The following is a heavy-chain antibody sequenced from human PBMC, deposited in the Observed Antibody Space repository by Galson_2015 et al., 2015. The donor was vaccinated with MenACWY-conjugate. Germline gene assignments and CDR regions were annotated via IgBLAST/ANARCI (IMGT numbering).Heavy chain of an antibody. V-gene: IGHV1-46*03. J-gene: IGHJ4*02. CDR3: ARWGTMVRDIAHSYFDY. Sequence: SVQFSCKASGYTFTSYYKHWGRQRPGQGLEWMGIVNPSGGSESYAQKFQGRVTMTRDTSTSTVYMELSSLRSEDAAVSYCARWGTMVRDIAHSYFDYWGQGTLVTVSS. CDR1: GYTFTSYY. CDR2: VNPSGGSE. D-gene: IGHD4/OR15-4a*01.